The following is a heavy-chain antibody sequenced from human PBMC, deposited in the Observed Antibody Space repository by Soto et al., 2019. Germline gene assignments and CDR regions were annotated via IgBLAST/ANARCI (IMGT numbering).Heavy chain of an antibody. J-gene: IGHJ6*02. CDR1: GGSISSGGYY. Sequence: SETLSLTCTVSGGSISSGGYYWSWIRQHPGKGLEWIGYIYYSGSTYYNPSLKSRVTISVDTSKNQFSLKLSSVTAADTAVYYCARDQYPRATEGGMDVWGQGTTVTVSS. V-gene: IGHV4-31*03. CDR3: ARDQYPRATEGGMDV. D-gene: IGHD2-2*01. CDR2: IYYSGST.